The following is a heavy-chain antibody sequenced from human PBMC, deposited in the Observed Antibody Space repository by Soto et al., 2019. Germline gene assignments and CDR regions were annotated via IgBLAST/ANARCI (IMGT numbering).Heavy chain of an antibody. V-gene: IGHV1-69*06. D-gene: IGHD2-2*03. CDR3: ARDRLDIVVVPASLQVSDYYYGLDV. J-gene: IGHJ6*02. CDR1: GGTFGSDA. Sequence: SVKVSCKASGGTFGSDAITWVRQAPGQGLEWVGRIIPIFGTTNYAQNLQGRVTISADKSTLTSYMELSSLRSEDTAVYYCARDRLDIVVVPASLQVSDYYYGLDVWGQATTLT. CDR2: IIPIFGTT.